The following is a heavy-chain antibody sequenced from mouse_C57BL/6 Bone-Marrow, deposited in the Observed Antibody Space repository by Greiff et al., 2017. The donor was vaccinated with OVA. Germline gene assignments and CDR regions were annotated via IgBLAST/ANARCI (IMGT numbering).Heavy chain of an antibody. CDR1: GSTFSDSG. Sequence: EVQGVESGGGLVKPGGSLKLSCAASGSTFSDSGMHWVRQAPEKGLEWVAYISSGSSTIYYADTVKGRFTYSSSNAKNTLFLQMTRLRSEDTAMYYCARPFDYWGQGTTLTVSS. CDR2: ISSGSSTI. V-gene: IGHV5-17*01. J-gene: IGHJ2*01. CDR3: ARPFDY.